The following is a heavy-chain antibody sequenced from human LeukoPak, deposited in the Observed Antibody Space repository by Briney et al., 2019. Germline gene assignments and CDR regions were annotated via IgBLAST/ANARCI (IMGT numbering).Heavy chain of an antibody. CDR2: IYTSGST. Sequence: SETLSLTCTVSAGSISSYYWNWIRQPAGKGLEWVGRIYTSGSTNYNPSLKSRVSMSVDTSKNQFSLKLSSVTAADTAVYYCARGKVVAGTPGQNSWDYWGQGTLVTVSS. J-gene: IGHJ4*02. D-gene: IGHD6-19*01. CDR3: ARGKVVAGTPGQNSWDY. V-gene: IGHV4-4*07. CDR1: AGSISSYY.